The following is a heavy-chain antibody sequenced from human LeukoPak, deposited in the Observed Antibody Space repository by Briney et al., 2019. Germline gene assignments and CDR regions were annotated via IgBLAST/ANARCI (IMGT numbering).Heavy chain of an antibody. Sequence: SETLSLTCTVSGGSISSYYWSWIRQPPGKGLEWIGYIYNRGSTNYNPSLKSRVTISVDTSKNQFSLKLSSVTAADTAVYYCARVPQDRKFDYWGQGTLLTVSS. V-gene: IGHV4-59*01. CDR3: ARVPQDRKFDY. J-gene: IGHJ4*02. CDR1: GGSISSYY. CDR2: IYNRGST.